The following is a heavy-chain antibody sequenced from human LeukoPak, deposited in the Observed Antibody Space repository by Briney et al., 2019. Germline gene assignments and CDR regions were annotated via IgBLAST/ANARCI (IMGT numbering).Heavy chain of an antibody. CDR3: AKVHYYDFWSGYYYIDY. CDR2: ISGSGGST. J-gene: IGHJ4*02. D-gene: IGHD3-3*01. V-gene: IGHV3-23*01. CDR1: GLTFSSYA. Sequence: PGGSLRLSCAASGLTFSSYAMSWVRQAPGKGLEWVSAISGSGGSTYYADSVKGRFTISRDNSKNTLYLQMNSLRAEDTAVYYCAKVHYYDFWSGYYYIDYWGQGTLVTVSS.